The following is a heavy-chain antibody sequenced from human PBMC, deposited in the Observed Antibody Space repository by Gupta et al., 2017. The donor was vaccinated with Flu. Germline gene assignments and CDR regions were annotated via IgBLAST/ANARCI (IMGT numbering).Heavy chain of an antibody. V-gene: IGHV3-9*01. CDR2: ISWNSNSM. D-gene: IGHD5-12*01. CDR3: ARDIYSGYEAGGLDY. Sequence: EVQLVESGGGLVQPGGSLRLSCGASGFTLDDYTMHWVRQAPGKGQEWVSGISWNSNSMGYGDSVKGRFTISRDNAKNSVYLQMDSLRPEDTAVYYCARDIYSGYEAGGLDYWGQGTPVTVSS. J-gene: IGHJ4*02. CDR1: GFTLDDYT.